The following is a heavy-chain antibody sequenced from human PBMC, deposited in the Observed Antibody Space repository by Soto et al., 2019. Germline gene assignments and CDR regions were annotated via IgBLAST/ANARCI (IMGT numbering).Heavy chain of an antibody. J-gene: IGHJ6*02. CDR3: AKKFVSGNYPWGMDV. CDR1: EFTFSTYA. Sequence: GGSLRLSCAASEFTFSTYAMTWVRQAPGKGLEWVSAISGGGGSTYYADSVKGRFTISRDNSKNTLYLQMNSLRAEDTGVYYCAKKFVSGNYPWGMDVWGQGTTVTGSS. D-gene: IGHD1-26*01. V-gene: IGHV3-23*01. CDR2: ISGGGGST.